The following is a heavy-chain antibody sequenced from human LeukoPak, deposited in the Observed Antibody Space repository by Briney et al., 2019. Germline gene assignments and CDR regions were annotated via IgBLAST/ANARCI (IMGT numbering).Heavy chain of an antibody. Sequence: SQTLSLTCTVSGGSISSGDYYWSWIRQPPGKGLEWIGYIYYSGSTYYNPSLKSRVTISADTSKNQFSLKLSSVTAADTAVYYCARGPYSSSLEDYWGQGTLVTVSS. CDR1: GGSISSGDYY. CDR2: IYYSGST. CDR3: ARGPYSSSLEDY. D-gene: IGHD6-13*01. J-gene: IGHJ4*02. V-gene: IGHV4-30-4*01.